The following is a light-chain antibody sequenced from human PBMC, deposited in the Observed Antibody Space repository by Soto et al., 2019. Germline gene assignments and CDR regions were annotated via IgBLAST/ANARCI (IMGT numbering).Light chain of an antibody. V-gene: IGKV1-5*03. CDR3: QQYNSYST. J-gene: IGKJ5*01. CDR1: QTISSW. CDR2: RAS. Sequence: DIQMTQSPSTLAASVGDRVTITCRASQTISSWLAWYQQKPGKAPKLFIYRASSLESGVPSRLSGSGSGTEFTLTISSLQPDDFATYYCQQYNSYSTFGQGTRLEIK.